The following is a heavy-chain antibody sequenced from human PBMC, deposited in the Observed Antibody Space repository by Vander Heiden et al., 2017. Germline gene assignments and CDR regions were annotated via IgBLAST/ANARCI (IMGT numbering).Heavy chain of an antibody. V-gene: IGHV1-18*01. J-gene: IGHJ4*02. Sequence: QVQLVQSGPEAKKPGASVQVPCKASGYTFTSSGTSGVRQAQGQGLEWMGWISAYNGNTNYAQKLQGRVTMTTDTSTSTAYMELRSLRSDDTAVYYCARDLVKLGYCSGGSCFEFDYWGQGTLVTVSS. CDR1: GYTFTSSG. CDR2: ISAYNGNT. CDR3: ARDLVKLGYCSGGSCFEFDY. D-gene: IGHD2-15*01.